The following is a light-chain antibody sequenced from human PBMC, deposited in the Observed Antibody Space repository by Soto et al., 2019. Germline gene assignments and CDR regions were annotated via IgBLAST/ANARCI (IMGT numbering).Light chain of an antibody. V-gene: IGKV3-20*01. CDR3: QQYAYSPPT. CDR1: QSVGSNY. J-gene: IGKJ4*01. Sequence: ENLLTQSPGTLSLSPGEGATLSCRASQSVGSNYLAWYQQKLGQAPRPLIYGASSRATGIPDRFSGSGSGIYLPLTISRLEPEGFAMYYWQQYAYSPPTFGGGTEVEIK. CDR2: GAS.